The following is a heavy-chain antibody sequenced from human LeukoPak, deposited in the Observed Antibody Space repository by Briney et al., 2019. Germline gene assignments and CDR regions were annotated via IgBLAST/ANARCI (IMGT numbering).Heavy chain of an antibody. J-gene: IGHJ4*02. V-gene: IGHV4-4*07. CDR2: IYTSGST. D-gene: IGHD3-9*01. Sequence: SETLSLTCTVSGGSISSYYWSWIRQPAGKRLEWIGRIYTSGSTNYNPSLKSRVTMSVDTSKNQFSLKLSSVTAADTAVYYCARGGRSYDILTGYYNWGQGTLVTVSS. CDR3: ARGGRSYDILTGYYN. CDR1: GGSISSYY.